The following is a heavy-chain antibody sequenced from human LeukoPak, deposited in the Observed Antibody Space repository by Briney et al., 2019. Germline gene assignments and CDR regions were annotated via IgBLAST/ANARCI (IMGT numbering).Heavy chain of an antibody. D-gene: IGHD3-10*01. CDR1: GGPFGVYY. CDR3: AGPGAGDLDY. CDR2: INHSGST. J-gene: IGHJ4*02. Sequence: SETLSLTCAVYGGPFGVYYWSWVRQPPGKGLEWIGEINHSGSTNYNPSLKSRVTISVDTSKNHFSLKLSSVTAADTAVYYCAGPGAGDLDYWGQGTLVTVSS. V-gene: IGHV4-34*01.